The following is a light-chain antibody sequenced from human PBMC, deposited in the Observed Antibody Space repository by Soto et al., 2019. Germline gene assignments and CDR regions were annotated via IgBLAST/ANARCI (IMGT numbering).Light chain of an antibody. Sequence: DIVMTQSPLSLPVTPGEPASISCRSSQSLLHSNGYNYLDWYLQKPGQSPQLLIYLGSNRASGVPDRFSGSGSGTEFSLKITGVEPEDVGIYFCMQALQTPLTFGGGTMVEI. J-gene: IGKJ4*01. CDR2: LGS. CDR3: MQALQTPLT. CDR1: QSLLHSNGYNY. V-gene: IGKV2-28*01.